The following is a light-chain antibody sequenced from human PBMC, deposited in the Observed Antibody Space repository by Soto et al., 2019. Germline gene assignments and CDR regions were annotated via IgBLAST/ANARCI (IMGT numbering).Light chain of an antibody. J-gene: IGKJ4*01. V-gene: IGKV3-20*01. CDR3: QQYNSWPTFT. CDR2: GVS. Sequence: EIVLTQSPGTVSLSPGERATLSCRASQSVTSSYLAWYQQKPGQAPRLLIYGVSSRATGIPDRFSGSGAGTDFTLTISRLEPEDFAVYYCQQYNSWPTFTFGGGTKVEIK. CDR1: QSVTSSY.